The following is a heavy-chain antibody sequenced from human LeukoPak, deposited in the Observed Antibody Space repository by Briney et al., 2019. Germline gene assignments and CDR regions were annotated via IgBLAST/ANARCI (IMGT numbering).Heavy chain of an antibody. Sequence: SETLSLTCTVSGGSISSYYWSWIRQPPGKGLEWIGYIYYSGSTNYNPSLKSRVTISVDTSKNQFSLKLSSVTAADTAVYYCARGIAVAGTVEMTRPLDYWGQGTLVTVSS. CDR1: GGSISSYY. V-gene: IGHV4-59*08. CDR2: IYYSGST. J-gene: IGHJ4*02. CDR3: ARGIAVAGTVEMTRPLDY. D-gene: IGHD6-19*01.